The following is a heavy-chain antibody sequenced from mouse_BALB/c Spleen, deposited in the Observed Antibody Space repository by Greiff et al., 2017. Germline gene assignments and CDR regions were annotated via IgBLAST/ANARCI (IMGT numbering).Heavy chain of an antibody. Sequence: QVQLQQSGPELVKPGASVRISCKASGYTFTSYYIHWVKQRPGQGLEWIGWIYPGNVNTKYNEKFKGKATLTADKSSSTAYMQLSSLTSEDSAVYFCARGGYDYDRTWFAYWGQGTLVTVSA. V-gene: IGHV1S56*01. CDR3: ARGGYDYDRTWFAY. D-gene: IGHD2-4*01. J-gene: IGHJ3*01. CDR2: IYPGNVNT. CDR1: GYTFTSYY.